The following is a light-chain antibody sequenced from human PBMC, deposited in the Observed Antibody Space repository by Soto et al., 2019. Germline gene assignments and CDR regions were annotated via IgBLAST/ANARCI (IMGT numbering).Light chain of an antibody. CDR2: GAS. V-gene: IGKV3-15*01. J-gene: IGKJ4*01. CDR3: QQYHKWPLT. Sequence: EIVMTQSPATLSVSPGERATLSCRASQSVSSNLAWYQQKPGQAPRFLIYGASTRATGIPARFSGSGSGTEFILTISSLQSEDFAVYYCQQYHKWPLTFGGGTKVDIK. CDR1: QSVSSN.